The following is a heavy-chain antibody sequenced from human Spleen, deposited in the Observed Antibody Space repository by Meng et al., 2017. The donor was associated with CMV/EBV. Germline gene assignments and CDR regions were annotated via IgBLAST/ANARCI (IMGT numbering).Heavy chain of an antibody. Sequence: ASVKVSCKASGYIFTDYYIHWVRQAPGRGLEWMGWMNPNSGNTGYAQKFQGRVTMTRNTSISTAYMELSSLRSEDTAVYYCARGGDNFDYWGQGTLVTVSS. V-gene: IGHV1-8*02. D-gene: IGHD3-10*01. CDR2: MNPNSGNT. J-gene: IGHJ4*02. CDR3: ARGGDNFDY. CDR1: GYIFTDYY.